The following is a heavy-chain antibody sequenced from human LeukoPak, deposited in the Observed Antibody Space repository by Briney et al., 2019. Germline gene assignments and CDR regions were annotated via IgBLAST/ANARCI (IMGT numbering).Heavy chain of an antibody. Sequence: SETLSLTCTVSGYSISSGYYWGWIRQPPGKGLEWIGSIYHSGSTYYNPSLKSRVTMSVDTSKNQFSLKLSSVTAADTAVYYCARVGTRTRGYSYGSRETYNFDYWGQGTLVTVSS. CDR1: GYSISSGYY. J-gene: IGHJ4*02. CDR3: ARVGTRTRGYSYGSRETYNFDY. D-gene: IGHD5-18*01. CDR2: IYHSGST. V-gene: IGHV4-38-2*02.